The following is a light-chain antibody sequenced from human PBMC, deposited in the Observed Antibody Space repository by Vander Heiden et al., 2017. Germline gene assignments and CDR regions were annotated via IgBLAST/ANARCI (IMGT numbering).Light chain of an antibody. J-gene: IGLJ2*01. CDR1: NSNIGSNA. Sequence: QSVLTQPPSVSDAPSQRVTISCSGSNSNIGSNAVNWYQHLPGKPPNLRIYDDDLLPSGVSDRFSGSRSGAYASLEIRGLQAEDEAEYDGASWDDSLHACIFGGGTKLTVL. V-gene: IGLV1-36*01. CDR3: ASWDDSLHACI. CDR2: DDD.